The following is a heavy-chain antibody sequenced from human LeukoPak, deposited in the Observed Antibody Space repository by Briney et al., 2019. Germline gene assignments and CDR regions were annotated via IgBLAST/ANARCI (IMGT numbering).Heavy chain of an antibody. CDR3: ARQNDYGDPNWFDP. V-gene: IGHV4-30-4*01. Sequence: SETLSLTCTVSGGSISSGDYYWSWIRQPPGKGLEWIGYIYYSGSTSYNPSLRSRVTISVDTSKNQFSLKLSSVTAADTAVYYCARQNDYGDPNWFDPWGQGTLVTVSS. D-gene: IGHD4-17*01. CDR2: IYYSGST. J-gene: IGHJ5*02. CDR1: GGSISSGDYY.